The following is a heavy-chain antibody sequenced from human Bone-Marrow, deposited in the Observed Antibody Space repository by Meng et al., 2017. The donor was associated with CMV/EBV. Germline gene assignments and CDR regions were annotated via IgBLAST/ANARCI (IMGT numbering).Heavy chain of an antibody. D-gene: IGHD2-21*01. CDR1: GFTFSSYW. Sequence: GGSLRLSCVASGFTFSSYWMGWVRQAPGKGLEWVANIKEDGSEKYYVGSVKGRFTISRDNAKNSVYLQMNSLRVEDTAVYYCARHRLYSFDYWGLGHLVNVSS. CDR3: ARHRLYSFDY. V-gene: IGHV3-7*01. J-gene: IGHJ4*02. CDR2: IKEDGSEK.